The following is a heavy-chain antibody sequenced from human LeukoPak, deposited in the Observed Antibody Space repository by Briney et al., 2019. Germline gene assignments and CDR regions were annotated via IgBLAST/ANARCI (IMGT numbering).Heavy chain of an antibody. CDR3: AKVLAGLHFFDY. CDR1: GFTFSSYA. J-gene: IGHJ4*02. V-gene: IGHV3-23*01. D-gene: IGHD6-19*01. Sequence: GGSLRLSCAASGFTFSSYAMSWVRQAPGKGLEWVSAISGSGGNTFYGDSVKGRFTISRDNSKNTLFLQMNSLGAEDTAVYYCAKVLAGLHFFDYWGQGTLVTVSS. CDR2: ISGSGGNT.